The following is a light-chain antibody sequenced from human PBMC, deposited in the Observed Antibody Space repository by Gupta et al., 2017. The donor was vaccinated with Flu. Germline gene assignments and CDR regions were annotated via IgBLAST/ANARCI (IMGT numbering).Light chain of an antibody. CDR2: DAS. CDR1: QSISNY. J-gene: IGKJ3*01. CDR3: QQRSNWPPFT. Sequence: TLSCRASQSISNYLVWYQQKPGQAPRLLIYDASNRATGIPARFSGSGSGTDFTLTISSLEPEDFAVYYCQQRSNWPPFTFGPGTKVDIK. V-gene: IGKV3-11*01.